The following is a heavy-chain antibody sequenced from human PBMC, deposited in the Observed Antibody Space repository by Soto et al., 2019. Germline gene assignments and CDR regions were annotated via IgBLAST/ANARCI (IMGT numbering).Heavy chain of an antibody. D-gene: IGHD2-21*02. CDR2: VYHTVDT. Sequence: SETLSLTCGVCGGTVASSHCWSWVRQSPGRGLEWIGNVYHTVDTNFNPSLQSRVTFSVDKSNNQFSLRLTSVTAADTAVYFCARESVTAGGNTYCDSWGPGTLVKVSS. CDR3: ARESVTAGGNTYCDS. V-gene: IGHV4-4*02. CDR1: GGTVASSHC. J-gene: IGHJ5*01.